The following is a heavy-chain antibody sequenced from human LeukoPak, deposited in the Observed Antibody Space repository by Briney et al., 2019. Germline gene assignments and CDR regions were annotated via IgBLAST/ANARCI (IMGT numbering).Heavy chain of an antibody. CDR2: ISSGSSTI. CDR3: AKYYDSSGYPDY. V-gene: IGHV3-48*01. D-gene: IGHD3-22*01. Sequence: SGGSLRLSCAASGFTFSSYSMNWVRQAPGKGLEWVSHISSGSSTIYYGDSVRGRFTISRDNAKNSLYLQMNSLRAEDTAVYYCAKYYDSSGYPDYWGQGTLVTVSS. J-gene: IGHJ4*02. CDR1: GFTFSSYS.